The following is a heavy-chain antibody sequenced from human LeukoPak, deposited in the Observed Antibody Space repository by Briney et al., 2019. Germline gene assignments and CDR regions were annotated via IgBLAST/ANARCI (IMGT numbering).Heavy chain of an antibody. CDR2: IKQDGSEK. CDR1: GFTFGAYW. D-gene: IGHD6-13*01. Sequence: GGSLRLSCAASGFTFGAYWMNWVRQAPGKGLEWVANIKQDGSEKYYVDSVKGRFTISRDNAKNSLYLQMNSLRAEDTAVYYCARNRGSSWYDAFDIWGQGTMVTVSS. J-gene: IGHJ3*02. V-gene: IGHV3-7*01. CDR3: ARNRGSSWYDAFDI.